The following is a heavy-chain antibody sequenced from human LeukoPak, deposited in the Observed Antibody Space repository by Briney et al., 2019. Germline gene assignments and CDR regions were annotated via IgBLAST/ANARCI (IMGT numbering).Heavy chain of an antibody. Sequence: GGSLRLSCATSGFTFSNYPIHWVRQAPGKGLEWVAVISFDGNNKYYADSVKGRFIISRDNSKNTLYLQMNSLRDEDTAVYYCALTFHGEWLFRKSFDYWGQGTLVTVSS. CDR3: ALTFHGEWLFRKSFDY. V-gene: IGHV3-30-3*01. CDR2: ISFDGNNK. D-gene: IGHD6-19*01. J-gene: IGHJ4*02. CDR1: GFTFSNYP.